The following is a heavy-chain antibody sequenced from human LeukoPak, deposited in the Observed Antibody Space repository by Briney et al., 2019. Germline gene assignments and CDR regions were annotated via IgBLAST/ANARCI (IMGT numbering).Heavy chain of an antibody. D-gene: IGHD6-19*01. CDR2: IYGGGST. J-gene: IGHJ4*02. V-gene: IGHV3-53*01. CDR3: ASWPGGWYGEDS. Sequence: GGSLRLSCAVSGFAFGSEAMSWVRQAPGKGLEWVSVIYGGGSTYYADSVKGRFTISRDTSKNTLNLQMNSLRAEDTAVYYCASWPGGWYGEDSWGQGTLVTVSS. CDR1: GFAFGSEA.